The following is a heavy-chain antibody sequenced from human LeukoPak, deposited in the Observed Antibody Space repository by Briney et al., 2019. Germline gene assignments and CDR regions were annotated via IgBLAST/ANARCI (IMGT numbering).Heavy chain of an antibody. V-gene: IGHV3-53*01. CDR2: TYTGGNS. D-gene: IGHD3-10*01. Sequence: PGGSLSLSCAASGFTVSSIHMVWVRQAPGKGVEWVSVTYTGGNSYYADSVKGRFIISRDISKNTLSLQMNSLRAEDSALYYCARGGRGSAAVVAPRSFDIWGQGTMVTVSS. CDR1: GFTVSSIH. J-gene: IGHJ3*02. CDR3: ARGGRGSAAVVAPRSFDI.